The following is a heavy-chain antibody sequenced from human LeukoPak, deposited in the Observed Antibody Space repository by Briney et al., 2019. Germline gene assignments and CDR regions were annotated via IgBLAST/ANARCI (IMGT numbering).Heavy chain of an antibody. V-gene: IGHV1-46*01. CDR2: INPSGGST. J-gene: IGHJ5*02. CDR3: ARGRQTGGSDP. D-gene: IGHD1-14*01. CDR1: GYTFTSYY. Sequence: ASVKVYCKASGYTFTSYYMYWVRQAPGQGLEWMGVINPSGGSTSYAQKFQGRVTMTRDTSTSTVYMELSSLRSEDTAVYYCARGRQTGGSDPWGQGTLVTVSS.